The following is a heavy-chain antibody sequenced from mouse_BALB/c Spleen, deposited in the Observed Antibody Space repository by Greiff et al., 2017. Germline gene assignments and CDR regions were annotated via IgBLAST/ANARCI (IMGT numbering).Heavy chain of an antibody. J-gene: IGHJ4*01. Sequence: VQLQQSGPELVKPGASVKMSCKASGYTFTSYVMHWVKQTPGQGLEWIGYINPYNDGTKYNEKFNGKATLTSNKSSSTAYMELSSLTSEDSAVYYCARSGDYQYYYAMDDWGQGTSVTVSS. D-gene: IGHD2-4*01. CDR1: GYTFTSYV. V-gene: IGHV1-14*01. CDR3: ARSGDYQYYYAMDD. CDR2: INPYNDGT.